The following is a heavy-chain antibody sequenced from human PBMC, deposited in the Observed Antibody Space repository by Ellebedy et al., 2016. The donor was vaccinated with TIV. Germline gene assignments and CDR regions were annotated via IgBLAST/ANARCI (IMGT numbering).Heavy chain of an antibody. CDR3: ARRAIDYDILTVAYYFDY. CDR1: GYSFTSYW. Sequence: GESLKISCKASGYSFTSYWIAWVRQMPGKGLEWMGIIYPADSDTRYSPSFQGQVSISADKSINTAYLQWSSLQASDTAMYYCARRAIDYDILTVAYYFDYWGQGTLVTVSS. J-gene: IGHJ4*02. D-gene: IGHD3-9*01. CDR2: IYPADSDT. V-gene: IGHV5-51*01.